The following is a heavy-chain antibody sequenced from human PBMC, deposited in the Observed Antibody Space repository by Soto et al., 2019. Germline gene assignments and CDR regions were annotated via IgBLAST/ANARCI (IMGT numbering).Heavy chain of an antibody. D-gene: IGHD3-10*01. J-gene: IGHJ4*02. CDR3: ERGEGGSGSYSNDY. CDR1: GYTFTSYD. V-gene: IGHV1-8*01. CDR2: MNPNSGNT. Sequence: QVQLVQSGAEVKKPGASVKVSCKASGYTFTSYDINWVRQATGQGLEWMGWMNPNSGNTGYAQKFQGRVTMTRNTSINTDYMELSSLRSEDTAVYYCERGEGGSGSYSNDYWGQGTLVTVSS.